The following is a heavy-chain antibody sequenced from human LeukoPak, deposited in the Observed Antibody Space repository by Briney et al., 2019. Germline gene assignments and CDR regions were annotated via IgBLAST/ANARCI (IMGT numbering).Heavy chain of an antibody. CDR3: ARGQQLWSNWFDP. CDR2: INHSGST. CDR1: GGAFSGYY. V-gene: IGHV4-34*01. Sequence: SETLSLTCAVSGGAFSGYYWSWIRQPPGKGLEWIGEINHSGSTNYNPSLKSRVTISVDTSKNQFSLKLSSVTAADTAVYYCARGQQLWSNWFDPWGQGTLVTVSS. D-gene: IGHD5-18*01. J-gene: IGHJ5*02.